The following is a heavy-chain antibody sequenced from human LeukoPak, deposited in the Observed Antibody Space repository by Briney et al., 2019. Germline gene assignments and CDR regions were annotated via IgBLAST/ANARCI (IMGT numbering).Heavy chain of an antibody. CDR1: GFTFSSYA. J-gene: IGHJ4*02. V-gene: IGHV3-30-3*01. Sequence: GGSLRLSCAASGFTFSSYAMHWVRQAPGKGLEWVAVISYDGSNKYYADSVKGRFTISRDNSKNTLYLQMNSLRAEDTAVYYCASLYSVFDYWGQGTLVTVSS. D-gene: IGHD5/OR15-5a*01. CDR2: ISYDGSNK. CDR3: ASLYSVFDY.